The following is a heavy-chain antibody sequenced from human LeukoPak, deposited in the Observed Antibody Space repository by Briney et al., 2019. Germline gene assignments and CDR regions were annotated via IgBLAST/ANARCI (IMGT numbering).Heavy chain of an antibody. D-gene: IGHD3-10*01. CDR2: IYHSGST. CDR3: ARGGWEDYYGSGSPSWIDY. V-gene: IGHV4-30-2*01. CDR1: GGSISSGGYS. Sequence: SETLSLTCAVSGGSISSGGYSWSWIRQPPGKGLEWIGYIYHSGSTYYNPSLKSRVTISVDRSKNQFSLKLSSVTAADTAVYYCARGGWEDYYGSGSPSWIDYWGQGTLVTVSS. J-gene: IGHJ4*02.